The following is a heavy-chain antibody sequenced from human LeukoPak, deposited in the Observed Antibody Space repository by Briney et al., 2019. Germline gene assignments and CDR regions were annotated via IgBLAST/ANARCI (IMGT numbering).Heavy chain of an antibody. V-gene: IGHV4-34*01. J-gene: IGHJ4*02. D-gene: IGHD2-15*01. CDR1: GVSFSGYY. CDR3: ARDGLYCSGGSCSLYYFDY. CDR2: INHSGST. Sequence: PSETLSLTCAVYGVSFSGYYWSWIRQPPGKGREWIGEINHSGSTNYNPSLKSRVTISVDTSKNQFFLKLSSVTAADTAVYYCARDGLYCSGGSCSLYYFDYWGQGTLVTVSS.